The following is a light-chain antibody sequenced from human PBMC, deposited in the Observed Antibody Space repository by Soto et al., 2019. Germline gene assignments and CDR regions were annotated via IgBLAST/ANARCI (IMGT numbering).Light chain of an antibody. V-gene: IGKV3-20*01. CDR3: QQYGSSRT. CDR1: QSGSNTY. CDR2: GAS. Sequence: EIVLTQSPGTLSLSPGERATLSCRASQSGSNTYLAWHQQKRGQAPRLLIYGASSRATGIPDRFSGSGSGTDFTLTISRLEPEDFAVYYCQQYGSSRTFGGGTKVEIK. J-gene: IGKJ4*01.